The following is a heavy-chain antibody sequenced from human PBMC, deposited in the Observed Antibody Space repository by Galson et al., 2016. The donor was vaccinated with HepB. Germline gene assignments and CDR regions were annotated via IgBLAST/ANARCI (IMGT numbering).Heavy chain of an antibody. J-gene: IGHJ1*01. CDR2: IYSGGET. CDR1: GFTDY. D-gene: IGHD6-19*01. Sequence: SLRLSCAASGFTDYMSWVRQAPGKGLERVSIIYSGGETYYADSVKGRFTISRDNSKNTLYLQMNSLRAEDTAVYYCASDHGPSGWLNWGQGTLVTVSS. V-gene: IGHV3-53*01. CDR3: ASDHGPSGWLN.